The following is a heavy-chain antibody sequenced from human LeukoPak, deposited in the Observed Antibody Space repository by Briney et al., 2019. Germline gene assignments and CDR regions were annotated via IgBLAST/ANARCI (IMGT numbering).Heavy chain of an antibody. Sequence: GGSLRLSCAASGFTFSSYWMSWVRQAPGKGLEWVANIKQDGSEKYYVDSVKGRFTISRDNAKNSLYLQMNSLRAEDTAVYYRARDLYYDFWSGYYQYCYGMDVWGQGTTVTVSS. CDR2: IKQDGSEK. V-gene: IGHV3-7*01. J-gene: IGHJ6*02. CDR1: GFTFSSYW. D-gene: IGHD3-3*01. CDR3: ARDLYYDFWSGYYQYCYGMDV.